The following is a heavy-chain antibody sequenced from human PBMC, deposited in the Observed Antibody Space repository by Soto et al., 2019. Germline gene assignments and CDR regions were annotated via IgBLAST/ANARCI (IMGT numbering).Heavy chain of an antibody. V-gene: IGHV4-39*01. D-gene: IGHD6-19*01. CDR3: ARKSDALASQPPDY. J-gene: IGHJ4*02. CDR1: GDSISSRSYY. Sequence: QLQLQESGPGLVKPSETLSLTCTVSGDSISSRSYYWGWIRQSPGKGLEWIGSIYNRGSTDYNPSLRSRTTISVDTSNNQVSLKLTSVTAADTAVYFCARKSDALASQPPDYWGQGTLVTVSS. CDR2: IYNRGST.